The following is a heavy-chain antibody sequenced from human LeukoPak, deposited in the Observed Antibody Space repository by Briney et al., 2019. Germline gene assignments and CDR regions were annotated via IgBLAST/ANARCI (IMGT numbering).Heavy chain of an antibody. CDR1: GFTFDDYA. CDR2: ISWNSGSI. V-gene: IGHV3-9*01. Sequence: GGSLRLSCAASGFTFDDYAMHWVRQAPGKGLEWVSGISWNSGSIGYADSVKGRFTISRDNAKNTLYLQMNSLRAEDTAVYYCARGRNWFDPWGQGTLVTVSS. CDR3: ARGRNWFDP. J-gene: IGHJ5*02.